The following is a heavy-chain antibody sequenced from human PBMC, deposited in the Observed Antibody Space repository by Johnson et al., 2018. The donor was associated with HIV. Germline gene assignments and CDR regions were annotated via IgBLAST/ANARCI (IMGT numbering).Heavy chain of an antibody. CDR2: ISGSGGST. D-gene: IGHD3-22*01. J-gene: IGHJ3*02. CDR3: ARDFATMIVVVPYAFDI. V-gene: IGHV3-23*04. CDR1: GFTFSSYA. Sequence: EQLVESGGGLVQPGGSLRLSCAASGFTFSSYAMSWVRQAPGKGLEWVSAISGSGGSTYYADSVKGRFTISRDNSKNSLYLQMNSLRAEDTAVYYCARDFATMIVVVPYAFDIWGQGTMVTVSS.